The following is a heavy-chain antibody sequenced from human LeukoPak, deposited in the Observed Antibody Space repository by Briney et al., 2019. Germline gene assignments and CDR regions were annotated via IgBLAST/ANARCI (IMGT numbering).Heavy chain of an antibody. CDR1: GGSFSGYY. J-gene: IGHJ6*03. V-gene: IGHV4-38-2*01. Sequence: NSSETLSLTCAVYGGSFSGYYWGWIRQPPGKGLEWIGSIYHSGGTYYNPSLKSRVTISVDTSKNQFSLKLSSVTAADTAVYYCARAGSSSVNYYMDVWGKGTTVTVSS. CDR2: IYHSGGT. D-gene: IGHD6-6*01. CDR3: ARAGSSSVNYYMDV.